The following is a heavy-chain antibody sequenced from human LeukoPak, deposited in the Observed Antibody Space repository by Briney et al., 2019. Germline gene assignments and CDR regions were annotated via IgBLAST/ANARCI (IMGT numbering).Heavy chain of an antibody. Sequence: GGSLRLSCAASGFTFSSYWMHWVRQAPGEGLVWVSRINSDGSSTSYADSVKGRFTISRDNAKNTLHLQMNSLRAEDTAVYYCAREATTDKDAFDIWGQGTMVTVSS. CDR2: INSDGSST. V-gene: IGHV3-74*01. CDR3: AREATTDKDAFDI. D-gene: IGHD4-17*01. J-gene: IGHJ3*02. CDR1: GFTFSSYW.